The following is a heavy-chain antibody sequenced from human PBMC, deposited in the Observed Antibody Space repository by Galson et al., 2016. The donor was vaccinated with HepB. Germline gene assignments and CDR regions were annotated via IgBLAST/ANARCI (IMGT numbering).Heavy chain of an antibody. D-gene: IGHD6-13*01. J-gene: IGHJ3*02. V-gene: IGHV4-59*01. CDR2: FYYSGST. Sequence: LSLTCTVFGGSISGYYWSWIRQPPGKGLDWIGYFYYSGSTNYNPSLKSRVTISVDTSKNQFSLKLSSVTAADTAVYYCARAWYSSSWFLDAFDIWGQGKMVIVAS. CDR1: GGSISGYY. CDR3: ARAWYSSSWFLDAFDI.